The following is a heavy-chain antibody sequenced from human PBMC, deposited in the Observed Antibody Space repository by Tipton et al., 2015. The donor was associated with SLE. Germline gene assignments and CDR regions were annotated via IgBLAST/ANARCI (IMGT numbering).Heavy chain of an antibody. CDR3: AGAVGTAAGLRDY. CDR2: INKSGSA. D-gene: IGHD6-13*01. V-gene: IGHV4-34*01. J-gene: IGHJ4*02. Sequence: TLSLTCAVYGWSFSGHYLSWIRQPPGKGLAWIGEINKSGSANYNPSLTSRLIMSVDESKNKFSIKLSSVTAADAAIYYCAGAVGTAAGLRDYWGQGTLVTVSS. CDR1: GWSFSGHY.